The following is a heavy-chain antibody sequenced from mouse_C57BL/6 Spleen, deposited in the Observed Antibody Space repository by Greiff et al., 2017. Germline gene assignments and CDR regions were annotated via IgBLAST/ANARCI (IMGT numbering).Heavy chain of an antibody. CDR2: IYPGDGDT. CDR3: ARRGISSPYAMDY. CDR1: GYAFSSYW. J-gene: IGHJ4*01. D-gene: IGHD1-1*01. Sequence: QVQLKESGAELVKPGASVKISCKASGYAFSSYWMNWVKQRPGKGLEWIGQIYPGDGDTNYNGKFKGKATLTADKSSSTAYMQLSSLTSEDSAVYFCARRGISSPYAMDYWGQGTSVTVSS. V-gene: IGHV1-80*01.